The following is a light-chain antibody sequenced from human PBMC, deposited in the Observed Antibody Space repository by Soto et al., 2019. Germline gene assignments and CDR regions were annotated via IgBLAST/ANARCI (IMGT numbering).Light chain of an antibody. V-gene: IGKV1-16*02. J-gene: IGKJ2*01. CDR2: GAS. CDR1: QGIDNY. CDR3: LQYESYPYT. Sequence: DIQMTQSPSSLSASVGDRVTIFCRASQGIDNYLAWFQQKPGKVPKCLIYGASSLQSGVPSKFSGSGFGTDFTLTINSLQPEDFAAYYCLQYESYPYTFGQGTKLEIK.